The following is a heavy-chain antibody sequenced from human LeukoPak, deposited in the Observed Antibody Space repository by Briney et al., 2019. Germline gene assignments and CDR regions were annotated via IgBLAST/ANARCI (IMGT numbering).Heavy chain of an antibody. CDR2: IYSGGST. CDR1: GFTVSSNY. V-gene: IGHV3-53*01. J-gene: IGHJ4*02. D-gene: IGHD3-22*01. CDR3: ANSEGDSSGYFHFDY. Sequence: GGSLRLSCAASGFTVSSNYMSWVRQAPGKGLEWVSVIYSGGSTYYADSVKGRFTISRDNSKNTLYLQMNSLRAEDTAVYFCANSEGDSSGYFHFDYWGQGTLVTVSS.